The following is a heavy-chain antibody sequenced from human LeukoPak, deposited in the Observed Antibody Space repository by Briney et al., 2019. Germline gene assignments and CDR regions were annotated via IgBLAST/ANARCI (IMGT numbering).Heavy chain of an antibody. CDR3: ATRGSSWSRGAFDI. Sequence: ASVKVSCKVSGYTLTELSMHWVRQAPGKGLEWMGGFDPEDGETIYAQKFQGRVTMTEDTSTDTAYMELSSLRSEDTAVSYCATRGSSWSRGAFDIWGQGTMVTVSS. V-gene: IGHV1-24*01. CDR1: GYTLTELS. J-gene: IGHJ3*02. CDR2: FDPEDGET. D-gene: IGHD6-13*01.